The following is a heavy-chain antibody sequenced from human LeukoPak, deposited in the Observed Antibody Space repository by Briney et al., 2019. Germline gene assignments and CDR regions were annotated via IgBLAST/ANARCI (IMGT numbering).Heavy chain of an antibody. V-gene: IGHV4-59*01. J-gene: IGHJ4*02. D-gene: IGHD6-19*01. CDR3: ARSRGSGWSEDYFDY. Sequence: PSETLSLTCTVSGGSISSYYWSWIRQPPGKGLEWIGYTYYSGSTNYNPSLKSRVTISVDTSKNQFSLKLSSVTAADTAVYYCARSRGSGWSEDYFDYWGQGTLVTVSS. CDR1: GGSISSYY. CDR2: TYYSGST.